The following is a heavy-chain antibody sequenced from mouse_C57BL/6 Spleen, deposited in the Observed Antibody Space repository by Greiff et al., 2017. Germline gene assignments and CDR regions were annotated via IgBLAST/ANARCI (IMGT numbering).Heavy chain of an antibody. CDR1: GYTFTSYW. J-gene: IGHJ4*01. V-gene: IGHV1-64*01. Sequence: QVQLQQPGAELVKPGASVKLSCKASGYTFTSYWMHWVKQRPGQGLEWIGMIHPNSGSTNYNAKFKSKATLPVDKSSSTAYMQLSSLTSEDSAVYYCARFGGAMDYWGQGTSVTVSS. CDR3: ARFGGAMDY. CDR2: IHPNSGST.